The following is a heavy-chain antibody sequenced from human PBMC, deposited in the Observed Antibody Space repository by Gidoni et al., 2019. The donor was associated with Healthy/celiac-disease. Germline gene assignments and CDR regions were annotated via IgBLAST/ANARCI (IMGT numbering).Heavy chain of an antibody. CDR1: GFTFTSYG. D-gene: IGHD3-16*01. V-gene: IGHV3-30*18. CDR2: ISYDGSNK. CDR3: AKGILRLGELGDLDY. Sequence: QVQLVESGGGVVQPGRSLRLSCAASGFTFTSYGMHWVRQAPGKGLEWVAVISYDGSNKYYADSVKGRFTISRDNSKNTLYLQMNSLRAEDTAVYYCAKGILRLGELGDLDYWGQGTLVTVSS. J-gene: IGHJ4*02.